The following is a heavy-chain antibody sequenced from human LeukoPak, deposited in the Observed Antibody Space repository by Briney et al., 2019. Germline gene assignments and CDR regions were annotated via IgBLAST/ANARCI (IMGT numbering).Heavy chain of an antibody. D-gene: IGHD6-19*01. Sequence: SETLSLTCTVSGGSISSGGYYWSWIRQPAGKGLEWIGRFDTSGNTYYNPSLKSRVTMSVDTSKNQFSLKLSSVTAADTAVYYCAGAVAGSWFDPWGQGTLVTVSS. CDR2: FDTSGNT. J-gene: IGHJ5*02. CDR3: AGAVAGSWFDP. V-gene: IGHV4-61*02. CDR1: GGSISSGGYY.